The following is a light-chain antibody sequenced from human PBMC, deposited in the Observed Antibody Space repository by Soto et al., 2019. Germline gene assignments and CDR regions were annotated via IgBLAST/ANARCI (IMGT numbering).Light chain of an antibody. CDR2: GAS. Sequence: EIVLTQSPATLSVSPGERVTLSCRASQSVDINLAWYQQKPGQAPRLLIYGASTRATDMPVRFSGRGSGTEFTLTINSLQSEDFAVYYCQQYRNWPRTFGQGTKVDIK. J-gene: IGKJ1*01. V-gene: IGKV3-15*01. CDR3: QQYRNWPRT. CDR1: QSVDIN.